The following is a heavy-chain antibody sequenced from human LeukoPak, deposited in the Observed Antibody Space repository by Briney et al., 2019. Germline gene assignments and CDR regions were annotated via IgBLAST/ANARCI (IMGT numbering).Heavy chain of an antibody. CDR3: ARDRFYYDSSGYSKTFGY. CDR2: INHSGST. V-gene: IGHV4-34*01. CDR1: GGSFSGYY. D-gene: IGHD3-22*01. Sequence: PSETLSLTCAVYGGSFSGYYWSWIRQPPGKGLEWIGEINHSGSTNYNPALKSRVTISVDTSKNQFSLKLSSVTAADTAVYYCARDRFYYDSSGYSKTFGYWGQGTLVTVSS. J-gene: IGHJ4*02.